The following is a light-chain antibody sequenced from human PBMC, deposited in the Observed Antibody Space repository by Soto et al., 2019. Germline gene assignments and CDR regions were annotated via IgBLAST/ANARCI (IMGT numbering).Light chain of an antibody. V-gene: IGKV1-5*01. J-gene: IGKJ1*01. CDR2: DAS. CDR1: QSISSW. CDR3: QQYENYWT. Sequence: DIQMNQSPSTLSASVGDRVTITCRASQSISSWLAWYQHKPGKAPKLLIYDASNLDSGVPSRFSGSGSGTEFSLTISNLQPDDCATYYCQQYENYWTFGQGTKVDIK.